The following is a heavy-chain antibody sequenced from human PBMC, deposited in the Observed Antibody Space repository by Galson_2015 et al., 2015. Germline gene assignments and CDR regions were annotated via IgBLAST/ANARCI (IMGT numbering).Heavy chain of an antibody. J-gene: IGHJ4*02. CDR3: AKDMVRGVIIILDY. CDR1: GFTFSSYA. V-gene: IGHV3-23*01. Sequence: SLRLSCAASGFTFSSYAMSWVRQAPGKGLEWVSAISGSGGSTYYADSVKGRFTISRDNSKNTLYLQMNSLRAEDTAVYYCAKDMVRGVIIILDYWGQGTLVTVSS. D-gene: IGHD3-10*01. CDR2: ISGSGGST.